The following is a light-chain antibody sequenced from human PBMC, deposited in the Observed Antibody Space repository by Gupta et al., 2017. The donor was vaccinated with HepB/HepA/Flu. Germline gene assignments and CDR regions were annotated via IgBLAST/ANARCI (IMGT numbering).Light chain of an antibody. CDR1: QSLLHSNGYNY. CDR3: KQGLETPYS. J-gene: IGKJ2*03. CDR2: FGS. V-gene: IGKV2-28*01. Sequence: VMTQSPLSLPVTLGKPASISCRSSQSLLHSNGYNYLDWYLQKPGQSPQLLIFFGSNRASGVPERFSGSGSGTDFTLKISRVEAEDVGVYYCKQGLETPYSFGQGTKVDIK.